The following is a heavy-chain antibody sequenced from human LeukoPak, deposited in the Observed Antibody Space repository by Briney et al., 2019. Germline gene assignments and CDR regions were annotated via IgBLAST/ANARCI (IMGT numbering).Heavy chain of an antibody. D-gene: IGHD2-8*01. Sequence: SETLSLTCTVSGGSISSNTYYWDWIRQPPGKELDCIGSIYYGGSTYYNPSLKSRVTMSVDTSNNQFSLKLRSVTAADTAVYYCARYYCPNGVCWHLDYWGRGTLVTVSS. CDR3: ARYYCPNGVCWHLDY. V-gene: IGHV4-39*07. CDR2: IYYGGST. CDR1: GGSISSNTYY. J-gene: IGHJ4*02.